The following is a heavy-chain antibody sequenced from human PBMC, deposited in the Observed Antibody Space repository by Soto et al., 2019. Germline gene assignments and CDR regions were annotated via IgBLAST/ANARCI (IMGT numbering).Heavy chain of an antibody. V-gene: IGHV3-21*01. J-gene: IGHJ6*02. CDR1: GFRFSGST. CDR3: AQDRGKVAYGMDA. CDR2: ISSSSHYI. Sequence: GGSLRLSCVASGFRFSGSTMNWVRQAPGKGLNWVSSISSSSHYIYYADSLKGRFTISRDNAKNSLFLQMNSLRAEDTAVYYCAQDRGKVAYGMDAWGQGNTVTVSS.